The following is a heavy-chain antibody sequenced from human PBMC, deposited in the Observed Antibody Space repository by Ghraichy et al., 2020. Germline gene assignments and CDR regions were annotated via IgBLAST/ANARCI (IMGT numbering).Heavy chain of an antibody. V-gene: IGHV3-49*04. Sequence: GGSLRLSCTASGFTFGDYAMSWVRQAPGKGLEWVGFIRSKAYGGTADYAASVKGRFTISRDDSKSIAYLQMNSLKTEDTAVYYCTRGGVTIFGAVIIYYYYYMDVWGKGTTVTVSS. CDR3: TRGGVTIFGAVIIYYYYYMDV. CDR1: GFTFGDYA. CDR2: IRSKAYGGTA. J-gene: IGHJ6*03. D-gene: IGHD3-3*01.